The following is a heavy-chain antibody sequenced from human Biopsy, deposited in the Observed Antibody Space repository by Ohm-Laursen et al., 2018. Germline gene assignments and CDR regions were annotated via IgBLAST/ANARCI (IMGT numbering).Heavy chain of an antibody. CDR3: ARVEAGTYDALDI. Sequence: SDTLSLTCSVSGGSMAGYVGSWIRLAPGKGLEWIGYIYYSGGTKYNPSLASRVTFSVDMSKSQFSLKLYSVTAADAAVYYCARVEAGTYDALDIWGQGTLVAVSA. D-gene: IGHD1-26*01. CDR2: IYYSGGT. V-gene: IGHV4-59*07. J-gene: IGHJ3*02. CDR1: GGSMAGYV.